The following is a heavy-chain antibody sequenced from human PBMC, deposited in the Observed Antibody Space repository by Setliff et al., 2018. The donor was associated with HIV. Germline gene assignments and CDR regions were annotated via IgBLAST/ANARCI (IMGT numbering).Heavy chain of an antibody. CDR3: ARDYIHDFDI. J-gene: IGHJ3*02. CDR1: GYTFTDNY. V-gene: IGHV1-2*02. CDR2: INAASGGT. Sequence: ASETVSCMASGYTFTDNYNHWVRQAPGQGLEWRAWINAASGGTNYAQNIQGRVTVTRDTYIHTVYLEVNGLKSDDMYVYYSARDYIHDFDIWGQGTMVTVSS.